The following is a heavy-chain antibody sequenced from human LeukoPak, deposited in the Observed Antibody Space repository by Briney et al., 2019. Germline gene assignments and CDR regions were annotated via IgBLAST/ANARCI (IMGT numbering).Heavy chain of an antibody. V-gene: IGHV3-11*01. CDR3: AREDMYSSSYY. CDR2: ISSSGSTI. D-gene: IGHD6-6*01. Sequence: GRSLRLSCAASGFTFSDYYMSWIRQAPGKGLEWVSYISSSGSTIYYADSVKGRFTISRDNAKNSLYLQMNSLRAEDTAVYYCAREDMYSSSYYWGQGTLVTVSS. CDR1: GFTFSDYY. J-gene: IGHJ4*02.